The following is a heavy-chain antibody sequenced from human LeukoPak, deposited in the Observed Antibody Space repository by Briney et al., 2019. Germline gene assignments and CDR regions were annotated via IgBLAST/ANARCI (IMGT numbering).Heavy chain of an antibody. CDR2: ISGYNGNT. CDR3: ARDQSFGAGSYQDY. J-gene: IGHJ4*02. V-gene: IGHV1-18*01. Sequence: GASVKVPCKASGYTFTTYGISWVRQAPGQGLEWMGWISGYNGNTNYAQKLQGRVTMTTDTSTSTAYVELRSLRSDDTAVFYCARDQSFGAGSYQDYWGQGTLVTVSS. CDR1: GYTFTTYG. D-gene: IGHD3-10*01.